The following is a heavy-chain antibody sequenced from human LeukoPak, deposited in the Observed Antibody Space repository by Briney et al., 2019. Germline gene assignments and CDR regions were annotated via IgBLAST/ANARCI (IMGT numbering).Heavy chain of an antibody. Sequence: SQTLSLTCAISGDSVSSNRVAWNWIRQSPSRGLEWLGRTYYRSRWYNDYAVSVKSRIAINPDTSENQFSLQLNSVTPEDTAVYYCARAPLKAVAGTFDFWGQGTVVTVSS. CDR3: ARAPLKAVAGTFDF. CDR2: TYYRSRWYN. V-gene: IGHV6-1*01. CDR1: GDSVSSNRVA. D-gene: IGHD6-19*01. J-gene: IGHJ4*02.